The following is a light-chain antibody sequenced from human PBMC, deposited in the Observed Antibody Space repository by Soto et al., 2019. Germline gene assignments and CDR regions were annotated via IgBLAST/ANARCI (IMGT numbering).Light chain of an antibody. Sequence: DIQMTQSPSSLSASVGDRVTRTCQASQDINNYLNWYQQKPGKAPKLLICDASNLETGVPSRFSGSGSGTDFTFTISSLQPEDIATYYCQQYDNLPFTFGPGTKVDI. CDR1: QDINNY. V-gene: IGKV1-33*01. J-gene: IGKJ3*01. CDR3: QQYDNLPFT. CDR2: DAS.